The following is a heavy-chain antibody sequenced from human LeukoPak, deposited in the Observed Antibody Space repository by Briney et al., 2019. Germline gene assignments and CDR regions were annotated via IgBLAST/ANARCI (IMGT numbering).Heavy chain of an antibody. D-gene: IGHD3-22*01. V-gene: IGHV3-48*03. CDR3: ARDDYDSSTPYYFDY. J-gene: IGHJ4*02. CDR2: IHNSGSTI. CDR1: GFTFSTYE. Sequence: QPGGSLGLSCAASGFTFSTYEMNWVRQAPGKGLEWVSYIHNSGSTIYYADSVKGRFTISRDNVKNSLYLQMNSLRAEDTAVYYCARDDYDSSTPYYFDYWGQGILVTVSS.